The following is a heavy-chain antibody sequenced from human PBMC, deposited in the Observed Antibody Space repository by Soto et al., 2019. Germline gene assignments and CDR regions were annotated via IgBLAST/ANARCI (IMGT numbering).Heavy chain of an antibody. D-gene: IGHD2-21*01. Sequence: QVQLVQSGGEVKKPGASVKVSCKASGYRFSRYGINWVRQAPGQGLEWMGWISTYDGNTQYAPKFQDRVTMTTDTSTNTAYLELRSLTSDDTALYYCARDEEDANLMIVVLPGDYWGQGTLVSVSS. CDR1: GYRFSRYG. CDR3: ARDEEDANLMIVVLPGDY. J-gene: IGHJ4*02. V-gene: IGHV1-18*01. CDR2: ISTYDGNT.